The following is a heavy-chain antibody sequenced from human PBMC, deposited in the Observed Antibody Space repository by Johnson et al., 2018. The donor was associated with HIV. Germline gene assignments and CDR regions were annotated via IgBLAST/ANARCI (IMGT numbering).Heavy chain of an antibody. V-gene: IGHV3-30-3*01. CDR2: ISYDGSNK. Sequence: VQLVESGGGVVQPGRSLRLSCAASGFTFSSYAMHWVRQAPGKGLEWVAVISYDGSNKYYADSVKGRFTISRDNAKNSLYLQMNSLRAEDTAVYYCAGEVFTNGFDVWGQGTMLTVSS. CDR1: GFTFSSYA. CDR3: AGEVFTNGFDV. J-gene: IGHJ3*01.